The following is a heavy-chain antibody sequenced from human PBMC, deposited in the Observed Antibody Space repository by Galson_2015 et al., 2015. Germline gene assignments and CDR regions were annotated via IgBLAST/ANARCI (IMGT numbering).Heavy chain of an antibody. V-gene: IGHV4-39*07. Sequence: ETLSLTCTVSGGSISSGSYYWGWIRPPPGKGLEWIGSIYYSGSTYYNPSLKSRVTISVDTSKNQFSLKLSSVTAADTAVYYCASYTSIAARPAPHWFDPWGQGTLVTVSS. CDR1: GGSISSGSYY. CDR3: ASYTSIAARPAPHWFDP. J-gene: IGHJ5*02. CDR2: IYYSGST. D-gene: IGHD6-6*01.